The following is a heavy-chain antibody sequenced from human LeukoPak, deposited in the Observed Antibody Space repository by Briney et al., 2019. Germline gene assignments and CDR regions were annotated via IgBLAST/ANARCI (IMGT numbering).Heavy chain of an antibody. CDR3: VRKLGDYYFDH. CDR1: GFTFSAYY. Sequence: GGSLRLSCAASGFTFSAYYMSWIRQAPGKGLEWLSYITNSGNMRYYADSVKGRFTIPRDNANNSLYLQMNSLRAEDTAVYYCVRKLGDYYFDHWGQGTLVTVSS. J-gene: IGHJ4*02. V-gene: IGHV3-11*01. D-gene: IGHD7-27*01. CDR2: ITNSGNMR.